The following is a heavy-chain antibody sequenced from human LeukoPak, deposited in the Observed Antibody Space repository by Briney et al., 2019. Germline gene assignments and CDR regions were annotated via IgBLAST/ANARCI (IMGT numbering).Heavy chain of an antibody. Sequence: GRSLRLSCRDSGYYITDYEMNWVRQAAGKGLEWLSYISGRGSTTYYADSVRGRFTISRDTVKKSLYLQMNSLRAEDTAIYYCVRGDDILTGYPGAFDLWGQGTMVTVSS. V-gene: IGHV3-48*03. J-gene: IGHJ3*01. CDR2: ISGRGSTT. CDR1: GYYITDYE. D-gene: IGHD3-9*01. CDR3: VRGDDILTGYPGAFDL.